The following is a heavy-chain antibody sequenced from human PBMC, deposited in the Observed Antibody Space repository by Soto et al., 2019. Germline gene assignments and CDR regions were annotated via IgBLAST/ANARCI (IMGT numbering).Heavy chain of an antibody. J-gene: IGHJ5*02. CDR1: GGSFSSGAYY. V-gene: IGHV4-31*03. D-gene: IGHD6-13*01. Sequence: QVQLQESGPGLVKPSQNLSLTCTVSGGSFSSGAYYWSWVRRHPGMGLEWIGYINYRGTPYYNPSLKSRLTISVEASKNQFSLRLSSVTAADTAVYYCARVSATGTRWFDTWGKGTLVPVSS. CDR3: ARVSATGTRWFDT. CDR2: INYRGTP.